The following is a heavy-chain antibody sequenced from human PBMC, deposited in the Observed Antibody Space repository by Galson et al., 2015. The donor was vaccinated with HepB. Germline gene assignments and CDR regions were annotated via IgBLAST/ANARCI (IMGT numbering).Heavy chain of an antibody. J-gene: IGHJ4*02. CDR3: ALRTGTYPYYFDF. V-gene: IGHV1-18*01. Sequence: SVKVSCKASGYTFTSYGLSWLRQAPGQGLEYMGWISPYNGNTNYAQKLQGRVPMTTDKSTTTAYTELRSLRSDDTAVYYCALRTGTYPYYFDFWGQGTLVAVSS. CDR2: ISPYNGNT. CDR1: GYTFTSYG. D-gene: IGHD3-10*01.